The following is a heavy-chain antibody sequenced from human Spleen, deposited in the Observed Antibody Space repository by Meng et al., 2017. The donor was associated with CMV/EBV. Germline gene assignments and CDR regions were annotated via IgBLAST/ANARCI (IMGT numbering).Heavy chain of an antibody. CDR1: GGSFSGYY. CDR3: ARLDDSSGYWNSFDY. V-gene: IGHV4-34*01. CDR2: INHSGST. Sequence: VQLHQGGAGLFKPSETLSLTCAVYGGSFSGYYWSWIRQPPGKGLEWIGEINHSGSTNYNPSLKSRVTISVDTSKNQFSLKLSSVTAADTAVYYCARLDDSSGYWNSFDYWGQGTLVTVSS. J-gene: IGHJ4*02. D-gene: IGHD3-22*01.